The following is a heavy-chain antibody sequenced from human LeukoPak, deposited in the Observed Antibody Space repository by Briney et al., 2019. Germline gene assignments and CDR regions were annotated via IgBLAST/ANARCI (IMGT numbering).Heavy chain of an antibody. D-gene: IGHD1-26*01. J-gene: IGHJ3*02. CDR1: GGTFSSYA. Sequence: ASVKVSCKASGGTFSSYAISWVRQAPGQGLEWMGRIIPIFGTANYAQEFQGRVTITTDESTSTAYMELSSLRSEDTAAYYCAREWWELLRNDAFDIWGQGTMVTVSS. CDR3: AREWWELLRNDAFDI. V-gene: IGHV1-69*05. CDR2: IIPIFGTA.